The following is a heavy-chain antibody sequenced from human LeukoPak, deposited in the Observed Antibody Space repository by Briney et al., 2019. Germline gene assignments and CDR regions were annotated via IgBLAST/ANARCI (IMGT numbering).Heavy chain of an antibody. CDR1: GFTFSNAW. CDR2: IKSKTDGGTT. V-gene: IGHV3-15*01. J-gene: IGHJ4*02. D-gene: IGHD3-16*02. CDR3: TTDRILLYDYVWGSYRIFDY. Sequence: GSLRLSCAASGFTFSNAWMSWVRQAPGKGLEWVGRIKSKTDGGTTDYAAPVKGRFTVSRDDSKNTLYLQMNSLKTEDTAVYYCTTDRILLYDYVWGSYRIFDYWGQGTLVTVSS.